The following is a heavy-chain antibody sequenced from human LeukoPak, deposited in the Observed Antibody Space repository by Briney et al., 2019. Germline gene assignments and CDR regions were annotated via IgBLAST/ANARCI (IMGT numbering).Heavy chain of an antibody. Sequence: ASVKVSCKGSGYTFTDYYMHWVQQAPGKGLEWMGLVDPEDGETIYAEKFQGRVTITADTSTDTAYMELSSLRSEDTAVYYCATDPPHSGSYYAFDIWGQGTMVTVSS. V-gene: IGHV1-69-2*01. J-gene: IGHJ3*02. CDR1: GYTFTDYY. D-gene: IGHD1-26*01. CDR3: ATDPPHSGSYYAFDI. CDR2: VDPEDGET.